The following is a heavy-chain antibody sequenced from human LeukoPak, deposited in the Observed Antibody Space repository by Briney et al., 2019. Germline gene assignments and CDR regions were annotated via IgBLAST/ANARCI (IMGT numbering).Heavy chain of an antibody. V-gene: IGHV1-18*01. CDR3: ARDLPTLGYCSSTSCESY. D-gene: IGHD2-2*01. J-gene: IGHJ4*02. Sequence: ASVKVSCKASGYTFTSYGISWVRQAPGQGLEWMGWISAYNGNTNYAQKLQGRVTMTTDTSTSTAYMELRSLRSDDTAVYRCARDLPTLGYCSSTSCESYWGQGTLVTVSS. CDR1: GYTFTSYG. CDR2: ISAYNGNT.